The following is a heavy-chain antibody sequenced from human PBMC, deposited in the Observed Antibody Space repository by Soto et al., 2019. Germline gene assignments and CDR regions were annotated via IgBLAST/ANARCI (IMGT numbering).Heavy chain of an antibody. D-gene: IGHD2-8*02. Sequence: QVQLQQWGAGLLKPSETLSLTCAVYGGSFSGYYWTWIRQPPGTGLEWIGEINHSGSTNYNPSLKSRVSISVDTSKNQFSLKLTSVTAVDTAVDYCARDKITGLFDYWGQGTLVTVSS. J-gene: IGHJ4*02. CDR2: INHSGST. V-gene: IGHV4-34*01. CDR3: ARDKITGLFDY. CDR1: GGSFSGYY.